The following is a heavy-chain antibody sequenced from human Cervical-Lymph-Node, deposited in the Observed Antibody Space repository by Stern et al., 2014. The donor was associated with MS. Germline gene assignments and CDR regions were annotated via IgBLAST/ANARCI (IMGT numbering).Heavy chain of an antibody. J-gene: IGHJ4*02. CDR3: ARIYCSGDECYHSFDT. V-gene: IGHV1-2*06. Sequence: VQLVQSGAEVKKPGASVKVSCKASGYRFSTFYLHWLRQAPGQMLQWIGRIDAGSGATNASQTFQGRLTMTRDRSITTAYLELSGLRSDDTAVYYCARIYCSGDECYHSFDTWGQGTLVTVSS. D-gene: IGHD3-16*02. CDR1: GYRFSTFY. CDR2: IDAGSGAT.